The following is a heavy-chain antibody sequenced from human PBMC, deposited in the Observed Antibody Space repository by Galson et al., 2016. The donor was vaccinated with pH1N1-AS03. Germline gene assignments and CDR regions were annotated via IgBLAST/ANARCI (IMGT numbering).Heavy chain of an antibody. Sequence: ETLSLTCAVSGGSMTSPDWWTWVRQPPGKGLERIGEVHYSGTTSYNPSLNRRVTMSIDKSNNQFFLNLGSATAADTDVYFCAGAGYHTPGYHYWGHGALVTVSS. CDR3: AGAGYHTPGYHY. CDR1: GGSMTSPDW. J-gene: IGHJ4*01. CDR2: VHYSGTT. D-gene: IGHD3-16*02. V-gene: IGHV4-4*01.